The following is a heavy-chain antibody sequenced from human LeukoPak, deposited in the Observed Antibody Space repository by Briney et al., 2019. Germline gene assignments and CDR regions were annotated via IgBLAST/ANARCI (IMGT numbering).Heavy chain of an antibody. D-gene: IGHD2-2*01. CDR1: GGTFSSYA. J-gene: IGHJ6*03. Sequence: GASVKVSCKASGGTFSSYAISWVRQAPGQGLEWMGGIIPIFGTANYAQKFQGRVTITADESTSTAYMELSSLRSEDTAVYYCARVNCSSTSCYPSYYYYYYMDVWGKGTTVTVSS. V-gene: IGHV1-69*13. CDR3: ARVNCSSTSCYPSYYYYYYMDV. CDR2: IIPIFGTA.